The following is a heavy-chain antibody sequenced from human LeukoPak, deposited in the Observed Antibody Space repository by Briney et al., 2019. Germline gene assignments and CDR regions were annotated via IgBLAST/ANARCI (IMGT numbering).Heavy chain of an antibody. D-gene: IGHD5-18*01. Sequence: SETLSLTCAVYGGSFSGYYWSWIRQPPGKGLEWIGEINHSGSTNYNPSLKSRVTISVDTSKNQFSLKLSSVTAADTAVYYCARVGGYGYGTRFKLDYWGQGTLVTVSS. V-gene: IGHV4-34*01. J-gene: IGHJ4*02. CDR2: INHSGST. CDR1: GGSFSGYY. CDR3: ARVGGYGYGTRFKLDY.